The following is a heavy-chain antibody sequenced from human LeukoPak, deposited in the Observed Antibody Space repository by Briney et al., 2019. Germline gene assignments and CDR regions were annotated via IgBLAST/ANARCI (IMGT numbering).Heavy chain of an antibody. CDR1: GFNFRAYW. J-gene: IGHJ5*01. CDR3: ARIGHDLYQTFDS. CDR2: IHQHGSKE. D-gene: IGHD2-2*01. V-gene: IGHV3-7*03. Sequence: GGSLRLPCTTSGFNFRAYWMGWVRQAPGKGLEWVANIHQHGSKENYVDSVKGRFTISRDNAKNSVFLQMNSLRAEDTALYCARIGHDLYQTFDSWGHGTLITVSS.